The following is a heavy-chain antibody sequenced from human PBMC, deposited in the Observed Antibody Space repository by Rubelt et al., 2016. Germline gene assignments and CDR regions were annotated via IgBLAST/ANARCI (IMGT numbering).Heavy chain of an antibody. J-gene: IGHJ4*02. D-gene: IGHD1-7*01. CDR2: IYYSGST. CDR3: ARGGTTGIFDY. Sequence: PGKGLEWIGYIYYSGSTNYNPSLKSRVTISVDTSKNQFSLKLSSVTAADTAVYYCARGGTTGIFDYWGQGTLVTVSS. V-gene: IGHV4-59*13.